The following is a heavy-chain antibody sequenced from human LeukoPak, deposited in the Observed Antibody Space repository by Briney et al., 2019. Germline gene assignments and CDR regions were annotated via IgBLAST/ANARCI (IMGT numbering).Heavy chain of an antibody. J-gene: IGHJ4*02. CDR1: GYTFTSYG. Sequence: ASVKVSCKASGYTFTSYGISWVRQAPGQGLEWMGWISAYNGNTNYAQKLQGRVTVTTDTSTSTAYMELRSLRSDDTAVYYCAKNVRDTGTFDYWGQGTLVTVSS. CDR2: ISAYNGNT. CDR3: AKNVRDTGTFDY. V-gene: IGHV1-18*01. D-gene: IGHD5-18*01.